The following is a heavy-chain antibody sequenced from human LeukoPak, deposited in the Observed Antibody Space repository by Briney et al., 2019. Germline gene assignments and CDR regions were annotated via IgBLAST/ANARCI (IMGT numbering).Heavy chain of an antibody. Sequence: NPSETLSLTCAVYGESFVGYYWGWIRQPPGKGLEWIGSIYYSGSTYYNPSLKSRVTISVDTSKNQFSLKLSSVTAADTAVYYCARGGGHYDFWSGYYSNMYFDYWGQGTLVTVSS. V-gene: IGHV4-34*01. J-gene: IGHJ4*02. CDR1: GESFVGYY. CDR3: ARGGGHYDFWSGYYSNMYFDY. D-gene: IGHD3-3*01. CDR2: IYYSGST.